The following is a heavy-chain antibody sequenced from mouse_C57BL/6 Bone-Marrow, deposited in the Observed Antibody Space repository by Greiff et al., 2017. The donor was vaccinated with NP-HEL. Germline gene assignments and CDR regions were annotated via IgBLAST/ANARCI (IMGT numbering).Heavy chain of an antibody. D-gene: IGHD2-2*01. J-gene: IGHJ3*01. CDR2: IWWDDDK. V-gene: IGHV8-8*01. CDR1: GFSLSTFGMG. Sequence: QVTLKVCGPGILQPSQTLSLTCSFSGFSLSTFGMGVGWIRQPSGKGLEWLAHIWWDDDKYYNPALKSRLTISKDTSKNQVFLKIANVDTADTATYYCARAIYYGYQAWFAYWGQGTLVTVSA. CDR3: ARAIYYGYQAWFAY.